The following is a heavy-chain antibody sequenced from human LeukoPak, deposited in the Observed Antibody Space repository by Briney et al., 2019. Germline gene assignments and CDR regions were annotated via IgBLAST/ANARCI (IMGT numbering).Heavy chain of an antibody. CDR1: GFTFSSYG. J-gene: IGHJ3*02. V-gene: IGHV3-30*02. CDR2: IRYDGSDK. Sequence: GGSLRLSCAASGFTFSSYGMHWVRQAPGKGLEWVAFIRYDGSDKYYADSVKGRFTISRDNSKNTLYLQMNSLGAEDTAVYYCAREWDMYSSGWLDAFDIWGQGTMVTVSS. D-gene: IGHD6-19*01. CDR3: AREWDMYSSGWLDAFDI.